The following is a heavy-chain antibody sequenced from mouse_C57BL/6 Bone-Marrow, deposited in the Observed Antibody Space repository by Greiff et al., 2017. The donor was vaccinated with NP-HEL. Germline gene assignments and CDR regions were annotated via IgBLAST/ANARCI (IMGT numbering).Heavy chain of an antibody. Sequence: DVQLVESGGDLVKPGGSLKLSCAASGFTFSSYGMSWVRQTPDKRLEWVATISSGGSYTYYPDSVKGRFTISRDNAKNTLYLQMSSLKSEDTAMYYCARHHYYGSSYVDYYAMDYWGQGTSVTVSS. V-gene: IGHV5-6*01. D-gene: IGHD1-1*01. CDR1: GFTFSSYG. CDR2: ISSGGSYT. J-gene: IGHJ4*01. CDR3: ARHHYYGSSYVDYYAMDY.